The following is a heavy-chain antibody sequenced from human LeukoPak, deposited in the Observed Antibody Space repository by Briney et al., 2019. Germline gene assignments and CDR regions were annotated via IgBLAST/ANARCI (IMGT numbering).Heavy chain of an antibody. V-gene: IGHV4-31*03. CDR1: GGSISSGGYY. D-gene: IGHD6-6*01. CDR3: ARRYSSSSGRYFDL. Sequence: PSETLSLTCTVSGGSISSGGYYWSWIRQHPGKGLEWIGYIYYSGSTYYNPSLKSRVTISVDTSKNQFSLKLSSVTAADTAVYYCARRYSSSSGRYFDLWGRGTLVTVSS. CDR2: IYYSGST. J-gene: IGHJ2*01.